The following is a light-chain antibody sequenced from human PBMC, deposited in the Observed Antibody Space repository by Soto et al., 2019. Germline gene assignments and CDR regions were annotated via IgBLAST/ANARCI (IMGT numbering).Light chain of an antibody. Sequence: EMVLTQSPATLSSSPAERSNLXYRASQTITAYLAWYQQKPGQPPRLLIYGASNRETGTPARFSGSGSGTDFTLTISNLEPEDFAVYYCQQRSNWPANFGQGTRLEI. CDR3: QQRSNWPAN. V-gene: IGKV3-11*01. CDR1: QTITAY. J-gene: IGKJ5*01. CDR2: GAS.